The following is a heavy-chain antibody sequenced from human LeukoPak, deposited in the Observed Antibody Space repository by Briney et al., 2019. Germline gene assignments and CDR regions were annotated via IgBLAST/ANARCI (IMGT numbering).Heavy chain of an antibody. D-gene: IGHD6-13*01. J-gene: IGHJ4*02. CDR3: ARRGRGYSANFDY. CDR1: GFTFSSYT. CDR2: INHSGNT. V-gene: IGHV4-34*01. Sequence: GSLRLSCAASGFTFSSYTMNWVRQPPGKGLEWIGEINHSGNTNYNPSLKSRVTISVDTSKNQFSLKLSSVTAADTAVYYCARRGRGYSANFDYWGQGTLVTVSS.